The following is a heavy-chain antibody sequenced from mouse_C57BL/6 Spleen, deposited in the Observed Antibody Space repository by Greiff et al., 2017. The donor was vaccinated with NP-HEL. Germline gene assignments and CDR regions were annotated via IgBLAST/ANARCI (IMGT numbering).Heavy chain of an antibody. CDR2: IYPGDGDT. V-gene: IGHV1-82*01. CDR1: GYAFSSSW. Sequence: QVQLKESGPELVKPGASVKISCKASGYAFSSSWMNWVKQRPGKGLEWIGRIYPGDGDTNYNGKFKDKATLTADKSSSTAYMQLSSLTSEDSAVYFCARSADYDPWYFDYWGQGTTLTVSS. D-gene: IGHD2-4*01. J-gene: IGHJ2*01. CDR3: ARSADYDPWYFDY.